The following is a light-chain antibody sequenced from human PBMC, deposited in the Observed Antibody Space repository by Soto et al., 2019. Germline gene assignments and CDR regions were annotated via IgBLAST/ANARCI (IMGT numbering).Light chain of an antibody. CDR3: QEYRDYSWT. CDR1: QSIGIR. V-gene: IGKV1-5*03. J-gene: IGKJ1*01. CDR2: TAS. Sequence: IQMTQSPSTVSASVGDRVAITCRASQSIGIRLAWYQQKPGKAPRFMIYTASTLLGGVPSRFSSSGSWTEFPLTISSLQPDDVATYDCQEYRDYSWTFGQGTKVEIK.